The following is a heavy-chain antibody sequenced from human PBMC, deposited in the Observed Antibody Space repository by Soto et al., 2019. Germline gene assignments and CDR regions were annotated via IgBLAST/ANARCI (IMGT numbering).Heavy chain of an antibody. Sequence: GGSLRLSCAASGFTFSSYAMSWVRQAPGKGLEWVSAISGSGGSTYYADSVKGRFTISRDNSKNTLYLQMNSLRAEDTAVYYCAKDMGDIVVVVAARPYDYWGQGTLVTVSS. CDR2: ISGSGGST. CDR3: AKDMGDIVVVVAARPYDY. D-gene: IGHD2-15*01. CDR1: GFTFSSYA. J-gene: IGHJ4*02. V-gene: IGHV3-23*01.